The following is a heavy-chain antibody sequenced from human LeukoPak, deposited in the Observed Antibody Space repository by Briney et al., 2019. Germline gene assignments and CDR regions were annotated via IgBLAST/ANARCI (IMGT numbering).Heavy chain of an antibody. CDR2: ISSSSSTI. CDR1: GFTFSSYS. D-gene: IGHD4-11*01. CDR3: AKDQGGTTVTGWFDP. Sequence: GGSLRLSCAASGFTFSSYSMNWVRQAPGKGLEWVSYISSSSSTIYYADSVKGRFTISRDNAKNSLYLQMNSLRAEDTAVYYCAKDQGGTTVTGWFDPWGQGTLVTVSS. V-gene: IGHV3-48*01. J-gene: IGHJ5*02.